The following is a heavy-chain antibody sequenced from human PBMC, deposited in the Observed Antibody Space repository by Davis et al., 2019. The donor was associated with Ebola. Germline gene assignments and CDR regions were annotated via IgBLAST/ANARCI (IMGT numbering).Heavy chain of an antibody. D-gene: IGHD3-3*01. Sequence: GESLKISCAASGFTFSGSAMHWVRQASGKGLEWVGRIRSKANSYATAYAASVKGRFTLSRDDSKNTAYLQMNSLRAEDTAVYYCARKWFLYFDYWGQGTLVTVSS. J-gene: IGHJ4*02. CDR3: ARKWFLYFDY. V-gene: IGHV3-73*01. CDR1: GFTFSGSA. CDR2: IRSKANSYAT.